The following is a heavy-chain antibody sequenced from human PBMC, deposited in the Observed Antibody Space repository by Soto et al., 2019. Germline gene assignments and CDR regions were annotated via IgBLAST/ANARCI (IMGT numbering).Heavy chain of an antibody. V-gene: IGHV4-39*01. CDR2: SYYSGTS. CDR1: GGSIRVQSYY. D-gene: IGHD1-20*01. Sequence: KTSETLSLTCTVSGGSIRVQSYYWTWIRQTPGKGLEWVGSSYYSGTSYFNPALKGRVTISVDTSTNQFSLRLTSVTAADTAVYYCTRRYNWNDFYFDPCGQGTLVTVSS. J-gene: IGHJ5*02. CDR3: TRRYNWNDFYFDP.